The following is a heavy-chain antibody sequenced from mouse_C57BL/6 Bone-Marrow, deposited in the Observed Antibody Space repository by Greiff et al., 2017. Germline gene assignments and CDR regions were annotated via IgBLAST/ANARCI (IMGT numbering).Heavy chain of an antibody. CDR2: INPSSGYT. D-gene: IGHD4-1*01. J-gene: IGHJ2*01. CDR1: GYTFTSYT. CDR3: ARLGRGGYFDY. Sequence: QVQLKQSGAELARPGASVKMSCKASGYTFTSYTMHWVKQRPGQGLEWIGSINPSSGYTKYNQKFKDKATLTADKSSSTAYMQLSSLTSEDSAVYYCARLGRGGYFDYWGQGTTLTVSS. V-gene: IGHV1-4*01.